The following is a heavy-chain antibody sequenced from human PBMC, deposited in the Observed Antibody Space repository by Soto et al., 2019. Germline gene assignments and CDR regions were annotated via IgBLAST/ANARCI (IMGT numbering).Heavy chain of an antibody. Sequence: PWGSLSLSCAAAGFTFSSYAMSWVRQAPGKGLEWVSAISGSGGSTYYADSVKGRFTISRDNSKNTLYLQMNSLRAEDTAVYYCAKCVSRFLECRKGAFDYSGQGTLVTV. CDR3: AKCVSRFLECRKGAFDY. CDR1: GFTFSSYA. J-gene: IGHJ4*02. V-gene: IGHV3-23*01. D-gene: IGHD3-3*01. CDR2: ISGSGGST.